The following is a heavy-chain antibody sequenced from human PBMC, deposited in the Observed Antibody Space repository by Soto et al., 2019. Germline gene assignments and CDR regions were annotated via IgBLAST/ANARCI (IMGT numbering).Heavy chain of an antibody. V-gene: IGHV4-4*07. CDR1: GGSISSYY. CDR2: IYTSGST. CDR3: ARDSGLRFPEYYYGMDV. D-gene: IGHD3-3*01. J-gene: IGHJ6*02. Sequence: SETLSLTCTVSGGSISSYYWSWIRQPAGKGLEWIGRIYTSGSTNYNPSLKSRVTMSVDTSKNQFSLKLSSVTAADTAVYYCARDSGLRFPEYYYGMDVWGQGTTVTVSS.